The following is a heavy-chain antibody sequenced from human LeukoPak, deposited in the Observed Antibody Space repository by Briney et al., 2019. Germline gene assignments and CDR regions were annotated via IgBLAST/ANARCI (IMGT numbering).Heavy chain of an antibody. CDR1: GFTFSSYW. CDR3: ARDLGYCSGGSCYYYYYGMDV. Sequence: GGSLRLSCAASGFTFSSYWMSWVRQAPGKGLEWVANIKQDGSEKYYVDSVKGRFTISRDNAKNSLYLQMNSLRAEDTAVYYCARDLGYCSGGSCYYYYYGMDVWGQGTTVTVSS. D-gene: IGHD2-15*01. CDR2: IKQDGSEK. J-gene: IGHJ6*02. V-gene: IGHV3-7*01.